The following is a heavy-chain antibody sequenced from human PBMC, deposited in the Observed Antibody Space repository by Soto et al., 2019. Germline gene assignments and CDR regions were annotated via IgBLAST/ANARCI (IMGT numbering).Heavy chain of an antibody. Sequence: QITLKESGPPLVKPTQPLTLTCTFSGFSLSTSGVGVGWIRQPPGKALEWLANIYWDDEKRYSPSLKTRLTVTKDTSKNPVVLTMTNVDPVDTATYYCAHRAYFDSGKQFDYWGQGTLVSVSS. CDR1: GFSLSTSGVG. D-gene: IGHD3-10*01. J-gene: IGHJ4*02. CDR3: AHRAYFDSGKQFDY. CDR2: IYWDDEK. V-gene: IGHV2-5*02.